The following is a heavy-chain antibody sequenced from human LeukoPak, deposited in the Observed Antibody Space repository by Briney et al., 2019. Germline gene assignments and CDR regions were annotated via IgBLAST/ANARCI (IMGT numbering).Heavy chain of an antibody. D-gene: IGHD5-12*01. CDR2: ISSSSSTI. CDR3: ARVVATSRLKAYYFDY. Sequence: GGSLRLSCAASGFTFSSYSMNWVRQAPGKGLEWVSYISSSSSTIYYADSVKGRFTISRDNAKNSLYLQMNSLRAEDTAVYYCARVVATSRLKAYYFDYWGQGTLVTVSS. V-gene: IGHV3-48*04. J-gene: IGHJ4*02. CDR1: GFTFSSYS.